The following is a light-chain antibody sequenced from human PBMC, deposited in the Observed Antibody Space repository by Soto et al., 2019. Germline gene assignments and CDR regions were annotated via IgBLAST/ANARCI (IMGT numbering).Light chain of an antibody. CDR2: KIS. V-gene: IGKV2-24*01. CDR1: ESLVHSNGDTY. CDR3: LQATQFPWT. J-gene: IGKJ1*01. Sequence: EIVMTQTPLSLRVTLGQPASIACRSSESLVHSNGDTYLSWLHQRPGQPPRLLIRKISNRFSGVPDGFSGSGAGTQFTLRISRVEPEDVGINYCLQATQFPWTFGQGTRVEIK.